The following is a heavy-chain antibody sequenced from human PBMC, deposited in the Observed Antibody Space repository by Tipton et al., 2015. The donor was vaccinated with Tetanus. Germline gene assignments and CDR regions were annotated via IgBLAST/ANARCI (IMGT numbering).Heavy chain of an antibody. J-gene: IGHJ4*02. CDR2: IYPGDSDT. Sequence: QLVQSGAEVKKPGESLKISCEVSGYNFAIYWLAWVRQMPGKGLEWMGIIYPGDSDTRYSPSFEGQVTTSVDKSINTTYLRWTSLKASDSAMYYCARQKGYWGQGTLVTVSS. CDR3: ARQKGY. CDR1: GYNFAIYW. V-gene: IGHV5-51*01.